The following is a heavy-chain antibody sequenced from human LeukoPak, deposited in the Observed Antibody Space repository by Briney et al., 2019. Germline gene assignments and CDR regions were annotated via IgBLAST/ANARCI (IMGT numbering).Heavy chain of an antibody. CDR2: IWYDGSNK. Sequence: GRSLRLSCAASGFTFSSYGMHWVRQAPGKGLEWVAVIWYDGSNKYYADSVKGRFTISRDNSKNTLYLQMNSLRAEDTAVYYCARDQRGYCSSTSCDGWFDPWGQGTLVTVSS. CDR3: ARDQRGYCSSTSCDGWFDP. D-gene: IGHD2-2*01. J-gene: IGHJ5*02. V-gene: IGHV3-33*01. CDR1: GFTFSSYG.